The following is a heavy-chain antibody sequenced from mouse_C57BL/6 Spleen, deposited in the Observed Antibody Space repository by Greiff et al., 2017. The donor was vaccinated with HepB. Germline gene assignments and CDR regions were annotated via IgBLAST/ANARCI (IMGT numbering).Heavy chain of an antibody. V-gene: IGHV1-52*01. CDR3: ARKRDGYYEFDY. J-gene: IGHJ2*01. Sequence: QVQLQQPGAELVRPGSSVKLSCKASGYTFTSYWMHWVKQRPIQGLEWIGNIDPSDSETHYNQKFKDKATLTVDKSSSTAYMQLSSLTSEDSAVYYSARKRDGYYEFDYWGQGTTLTVSS. CDR1: GYTFTSYW. D-gene: IGHD2-3*01. CDR2: IDPSDSET.